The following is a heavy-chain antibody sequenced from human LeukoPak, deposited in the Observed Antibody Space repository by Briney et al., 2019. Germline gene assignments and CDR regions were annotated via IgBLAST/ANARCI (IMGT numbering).Heavy chain of an antibody. CDR3: ARGGHSSGYYYGV. J-gene: IGHJ4*02. CDR2: INHSGST. Sequence: SETLSLTCAVYGGSFSGYYWSWIRQPPGKGLEWIGEINHSGSTNYNPSLKSRVTISVDTSKNQVSLKLSSVTAADTAVYYCARGGHSSGYYYGVWGQGTLVTVSS. D-gene: IGHD3-22*01. CDR1: GGSFSGYY. V-gene: IGHV4-34*01.